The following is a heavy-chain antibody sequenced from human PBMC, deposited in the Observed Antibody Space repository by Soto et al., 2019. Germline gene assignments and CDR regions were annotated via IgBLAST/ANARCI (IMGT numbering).Heavy chain of an antibody. D-gene: IGHD6-13*01. CDR2: IYPGDSDT. CDR3: ARHSGVAEDGTD. Sequence: GESLKISCEVSGYSFTTNWIGGVRQMPGKGLEWMGVIYPGDSDTRYSPSFQGQVAISADKSINTAYLQWSSLKASDTAMYYCARHSGVAEDGTDWGQGTLVTVSS. CDR1: GYSFTTNW. J-gene: IGHJ1*01. V-gene: IGHV5-51*01.